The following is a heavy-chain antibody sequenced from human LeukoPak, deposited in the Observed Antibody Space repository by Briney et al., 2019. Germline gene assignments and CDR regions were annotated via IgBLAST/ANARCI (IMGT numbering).Heavy chain of an antibody. CDR3: ARDPKNSNSWYWYFDL. V-gene: IGHV3-11*01. J-gene: IGHJ2*01. CDR1: GFTVSSNY. Sequence: GGSLRLSCAASGFTVSSNYMSWVRQAPGKGLEWISYMSGSGGTIYYADSVRGRFTISMDHAKNSLNLQMNSLSAEDTAVYYCARDPKNSNSWYWYFDLWGRGTLVTVSS. CDR2: MSGSGGTI. D-gene: IGHD6-13*01.